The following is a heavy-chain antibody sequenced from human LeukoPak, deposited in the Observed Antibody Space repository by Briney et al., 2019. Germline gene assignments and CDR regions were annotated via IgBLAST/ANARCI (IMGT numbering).Heavy chain of an antibody. CDR1: GYTFTSYY. CDR3: ARVMSGYDSSGYSSKMFDY. D-gene: IGHD3-22*01. Sequence: ASEKVSCKASGYTFTSYYMHWVRQAPGQGLEWMGIINPSGGSTSYAQKFQGRVTMTRDTSTSTVYMELSSLRSEDTAVYYCARVMSGYDSSGYSSKMFDYWGQGTLVTVSS. CDR2: INPSGGST. J-gene: IGHJ4*02. V-gene: IGHV1-46*01.